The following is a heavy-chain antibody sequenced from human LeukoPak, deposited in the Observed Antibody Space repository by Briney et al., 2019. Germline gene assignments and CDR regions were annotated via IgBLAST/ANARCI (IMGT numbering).Heavy chain of an antibody. Sequence: GGSLRLSCAASGFTFSSYGMHWVRQAPGKGLEWVAVIWYDGSNKYYADSVKGRFTISRDNSKNTLYLQMNSLRAEDTAMYYCARSPAAYCSSTSCYTWFDPWGQGTLVTVSS. J-gene: IGHJ5*02. CDR1: GFTFSSYG. CDR3: ARSPAAYCSSTSCYTWFDP. V-gene: IGHV3-33*01. D-gene: IGHD2-2*02. CDR2: IWYDGSNK.